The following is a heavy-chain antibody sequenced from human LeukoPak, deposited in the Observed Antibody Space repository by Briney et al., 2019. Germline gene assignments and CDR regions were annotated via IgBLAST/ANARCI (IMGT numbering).Heavy chain of an antibody. CDR3: ARDTTMVRGVISYFDY. Sequence: GGSLRLSCAASGFTFSSYSMNWVRQAPGKGLEWVSSISSSSSYIYYADSVKGRLTISRDNAKNSLYLQMNSLRAEDTAVYYCARDTTMVRGVISYFDYWGQGTLVTVSS. CDR2: ISSSSSYI. D-gene: IGHD3-10*01. J-gene: IGHJ4*02. CDR1: GFTFSSYS. V-gene: IGHV3-21*01.